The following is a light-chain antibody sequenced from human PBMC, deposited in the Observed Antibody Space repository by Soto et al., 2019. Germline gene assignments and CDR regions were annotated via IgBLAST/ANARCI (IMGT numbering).Light chain of an antibody. CDR3: GSYASATLI. J-gene: IGLJ2*01. CDR2: EVT. V-gene: IGLV2-14*01. Sequence: QSALTQPASVSGSPGQSITISCTGTSSDIGAYDYVSWFQQYPGKAPTLLIYEVTFRPSGVSSRFSGSKSGNTASLTISGLQTEDEADYYCGSYASATLIFGGGTMLTVL. CDR1: SSDIGAYDY.